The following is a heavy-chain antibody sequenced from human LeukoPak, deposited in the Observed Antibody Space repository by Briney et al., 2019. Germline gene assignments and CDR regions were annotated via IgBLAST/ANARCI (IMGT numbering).Heavy chain of an antibody. J-gene: IGHJ6*02. CDR2: IYTSGST. D-gene: IGHD6-13*01. CDR1: GFTFSDYY. CDR3: ARVRIAAAGSNYYYYGMDV. Sequence: GSLRLSCAASGFTFSDYYMSWMRQPAGKGLEWIGRIYTSGSTNYNPSLKSRVTISVDTSKNQFSLKLSSVTAADAAVYYCARVRIAAAGSNYYYYGMDVWGQGTTVTVSS. V-gene: IGHV4-4*07.